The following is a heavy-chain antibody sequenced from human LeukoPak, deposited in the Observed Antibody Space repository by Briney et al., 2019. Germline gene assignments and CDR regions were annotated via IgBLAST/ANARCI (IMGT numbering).Heavy chain of an antibody. CDR3: ARAYCTNGVCYKALST. CDR1: GGSISSSSYY. J-gene: IGHJ5*02. D-gene: IGHD2-8*01. CDR2: IYYSGST. Sequence: SETLSLTCTVSGGSISSSSYYWGWIRQPPGKGLEWIGSIYYSGSTYYNPSLKSRVTISVDTSKNQFSLKLSSVTAADTAVYYCARAYCTNGVCYKALSTWGQGTLVTVSS. V-gene: IGHV4-39*07.